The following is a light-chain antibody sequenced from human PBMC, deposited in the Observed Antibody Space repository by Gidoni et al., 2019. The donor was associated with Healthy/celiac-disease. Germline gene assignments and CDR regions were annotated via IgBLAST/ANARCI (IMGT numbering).Light chain of an antibody. CDR1: SSNIGAGFA. Sequence: QSVLTQPPSVSGAPGQRVTISCTGSSSNIGAGFAVHWYQQLPGTAPKLLIYANSNRPSGVPDRFSGSKSGTSASLAITGLQAEDEADYYCQSYDSSLSGSKVFGTGTKVTVL. CDR3: QSYDSSLSGSKV. CDR2: ANS. J-gene: IGLJ1*01. V-gene: IGLV1-40*01.